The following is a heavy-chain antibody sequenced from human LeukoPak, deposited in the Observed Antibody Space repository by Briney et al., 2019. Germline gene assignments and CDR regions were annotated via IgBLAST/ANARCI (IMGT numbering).Heavy chain of an antibody. CDR2: INPSGGST. D-gene: IGHD6-13*01. Sequence: ASVKVSCKASGYTFTSYHMHWVRQAPGQGLEWMGKINPSGGSTSYAQKFQGRVTMTRDTSTSTVYIELSSLRSEDTAVYYCARDVNPTRYSSSWLFDYWGQGTLVTVSS. J-gene: IGHJ4*02. CDR3: ARDVNPTRYSSSWLFDY. CDR1: GYTFTSYH. V-gene: IGHV1-46*01.